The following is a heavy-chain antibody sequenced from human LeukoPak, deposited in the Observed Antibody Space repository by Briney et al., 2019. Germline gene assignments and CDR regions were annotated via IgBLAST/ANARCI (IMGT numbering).Heavy chain of an antibody. CDR3: AKDMSGSSGWPYYFDY. CDR2: ISGSGGST. V-gene: IGHV3-23*01. J-gene: IGHJ4*02. Sequence: GGSLRLSCAASGFTFSSYAMSWVRQAPGKGLEWVSAISGSGGSTYYADSAKGRFTISRDNSKNTLYLQMNSLRAEDTAVYYCAKDMSGSSGWPYYFDYWGQGTLVTVSS. D-gene: IGHD6-19*01. CDR1: GFTFSSYA.